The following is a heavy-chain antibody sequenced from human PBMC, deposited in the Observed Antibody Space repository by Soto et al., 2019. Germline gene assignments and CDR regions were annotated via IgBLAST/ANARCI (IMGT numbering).Heavy chain of an antibody. CDR2: ISAYNGNT. D-gene: IGHD1-26*01. CDR3: VVGATAYYFDY. J-gene: IGHJ4*02. V-gene: IGHV1-18*01. CDR1: GYTFTSYG. Sequence: ASVKFSCKASGYTFTSYGISWVRQAPGQGLEWMGWISAYNGNTNYAQKLQGRVTMTTDTSTSTAYMELRSLRSDDTAVYYCVVGATAYYFDYWGQGTLVTVSS.